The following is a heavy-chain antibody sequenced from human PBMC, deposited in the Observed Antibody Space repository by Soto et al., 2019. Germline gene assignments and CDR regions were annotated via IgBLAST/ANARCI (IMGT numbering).Heavy chain of an antibody. D-gene: IGHD2-15*01. J-gene: IGHJ4*02. CDR3: ARDIGDCSGGSCYQPEYYFDY. V-gene: IGHV3-33*01. CDR2: IWYDGSNK. Sequence: GGSLRLSCAASGFTFSSYGMHWVRQAPGKGLEWVAVIWYDGSNKYYADSVKGRFTISRDNSKNTLYLQMNSLRAEDTAVYYCARDIGDCSGGSCYQPEYYFDYWGQGTLVTVSS. CDR1: GFTFSSYG.